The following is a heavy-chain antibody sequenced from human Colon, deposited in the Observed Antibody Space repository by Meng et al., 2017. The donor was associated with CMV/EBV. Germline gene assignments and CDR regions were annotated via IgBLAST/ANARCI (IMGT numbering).Heavy chain of an antibody. Sequence: GGSLRLSCAASGFTFNYFEMNWVRQAPGKGLEWVAYISSSGRDIYYADSVKGRFTISRDNAKNSLFLQMNSLRAEDSAVYYCAKEGVGRGDTFDYWGQGTLVTVSS. CDR2: ISSSGRDI. D-gene: IGHD3-3*01. V-gene: IGHV3-48*03. CDR1: GFTFNYFE. J-gene: IGHJ4*02. CDR3: AKEGVGRGDTFDY.